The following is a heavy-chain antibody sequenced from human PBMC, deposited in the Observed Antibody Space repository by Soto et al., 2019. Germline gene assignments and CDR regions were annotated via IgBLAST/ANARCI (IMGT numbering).Heavy chain of an antibody. CDR3: AKVHCSSTSCYEMDV. J-gene: IGHJ6*02. V-gene: IGHV3-23*01. CDR1: GFTFSSYA. CDR2: ISGSGGST. D-gene: IGHD2-2*01. Sequence: EVQLLESGGGLVQPGGSLRLSCAASGFTFSSYAMSWVRQAPGKGLEWVSAISGSGGSTYYADSVKGRFTISRDNTKNTLYLQMNSLRAEDTAVYYCAKVHCSSTSCYEMDVWGQGTTVTVSS.